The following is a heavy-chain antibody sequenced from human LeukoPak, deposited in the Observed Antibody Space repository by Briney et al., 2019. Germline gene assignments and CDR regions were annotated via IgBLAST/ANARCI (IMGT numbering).Heavy chain of an antibody. D-gene: IGHD5-18*01. CDR2: ISSSGNTI. Sequence: GGSLRLSCAASGFTFSSYSMNWVRQAPGNGLEWVSYISSSGNTIDYADSVKGRFTISRDNAKNSLYLQMVSLRAEDTAVYYCARLRGSSYGYGDYWGQGTLVTASS. CDR3: ARLRGSSYGYGDY. V-gene: IGHV3-48*04. CDR1: GFTFSSYS. J-gene: IGHJ4*02.